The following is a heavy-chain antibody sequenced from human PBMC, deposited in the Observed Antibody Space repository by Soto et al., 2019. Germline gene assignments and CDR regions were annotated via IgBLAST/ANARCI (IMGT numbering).Heavy chain of an antibody. V-gene: IGHV4-31*03. CDR3: AREVVIAVAGTRRYFDY. Sequence: SETLSLTCTVSGGSISSGGYYWSWIRQHPGKGLEWIGYIYYSGSTYYNPSLKSRVTISVDTSKNQFSLKLSSVTAADTAVYYCAREVVIAVAGTRRYFDYWGQGTLVTVSS. CDR2: IYYSGST. J-gene: IGHJ4*02. D-gene: IGHD6-19*01. CDR1: GGSISSGGYY.